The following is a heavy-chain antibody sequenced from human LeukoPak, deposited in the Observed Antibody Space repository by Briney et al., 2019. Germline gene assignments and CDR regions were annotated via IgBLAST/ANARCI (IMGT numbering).Heavy chain of an antibody. CDR1: GDSITSSSSYY. V-gene: IGHV4-39*07. CDR3: ARYYDFWSGYSEGTGYYYYMDV. J-gene: IGHJ6*03. CDR2: ISYSGST. Sequence: ETLSLTCTVSGDSITSSSSYYWGWIRQPPGKGPEWIGTISYSGSTYYNPSLKSRVTISVDTSKNQFSLKLSSVTAADTAVYYCARYYDFWSGYSEGTGYYYYMDVWGKGTTVTVSS. D-gene: IGHD3-3*01.